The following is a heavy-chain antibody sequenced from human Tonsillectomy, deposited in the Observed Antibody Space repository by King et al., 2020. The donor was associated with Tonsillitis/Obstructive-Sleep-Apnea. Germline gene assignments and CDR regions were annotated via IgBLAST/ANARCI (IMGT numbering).Heavy chain of an antibody. V-gene: IGHV1-18*04. Sequence: QLVQSGAEVKKPGASVRVSCKASGYTFTYYGISWVRQAPGQGLEWMGWISAYNGDTNYAQKLQGRVNVTTDTSTGTAYMDLGSLRSDDTAVYSWARGRDRRSWSAHGCYYGMDVWGQGTTITVS. D-gene: IGHD6-13*01. CDR1: GYTFTYYG. CDR3: ARGRDRRSWSAHGCYYGMDV. CDR2: ISAYNGDT. J-gene: IGHJ6*02.